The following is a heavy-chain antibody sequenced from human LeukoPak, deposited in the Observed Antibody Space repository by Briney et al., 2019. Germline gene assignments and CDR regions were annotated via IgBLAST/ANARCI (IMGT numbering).Heavy chain of an antibody. CDR3: AKGSKVSPNYDFWSGPSDY. V-gene: IGHV3-66*01. D-gene: IGHD3-3*01. J-gene: IGHJ4*02. CDR1: GFTVSSNY. Sequence: GGSLRLSCAASGFTVSSNYMSWVRQAPGKGLEWVSVIYSGGSTYYADSVKGRFTISRDNSKNTLYLQMNSLRAEDTAVYYCAKGSKVSPNYDFWSGPSDYWGQGTLVTVSS. CDR2: IYSGGST.